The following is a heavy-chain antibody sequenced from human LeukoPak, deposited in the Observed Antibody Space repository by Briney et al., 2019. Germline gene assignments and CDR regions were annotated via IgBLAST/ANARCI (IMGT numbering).Heavy chain of an antibody. D-gene: IGHD3-10*01. CDR3: AKGKKGLWFGEFGY. CDR2: FSGSGGST. V-gene: IGHV3-23*01. CDR1: GFTLSSYA. J-gene: IGHJ4*02. Sequence: GGSLRLSCAASGFTLSSYAMSGVREAPGKGVEWVSGFSGSGGSTNYADSVQGRFTVSRDNSKNTLYLQMNSLRAEDTAVYYCAKGKKGLWFGEFGYWGQGTLVTVSS.